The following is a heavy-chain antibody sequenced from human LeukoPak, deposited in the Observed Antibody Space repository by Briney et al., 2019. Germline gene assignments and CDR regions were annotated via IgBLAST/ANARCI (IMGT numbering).Heavy chain of an antibody. CDR2: IRPDGSDK. J-gene: IGHJ5*02. CDR3: GRWGVTAGLDR. Sequence: GGSLRLFCAASAFTFRNYWMGWVRQASAKGLVRVTNIRPDGSDKYYVDSVRGRFTISRDNAQNSLYLQMNGLRAEDSGVYYCGRWGVTAGLDRWGQGTLVTVSS. CDR1: AFTFRNYW. D-gene: IGHD3-10*01. V-gene: IGHV3-7*01.